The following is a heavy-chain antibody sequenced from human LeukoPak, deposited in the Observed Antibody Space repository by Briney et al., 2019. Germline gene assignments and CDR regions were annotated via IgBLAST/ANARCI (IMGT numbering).Heavy chain of an antibody. CDR2: ISYDGSNK. D-gene: IGHD6-19*01. CDR1: GFTFSSYA. CDR3: AKVHSSGWYFFDY. J-gene: IGHJ4*02. Sequence: GGSLRLSCAASGFTFSSYAMHWVRQAPGKGLEWVAVISYDGSNKYYADSVKGRFTISRDNSKNTLYLQMNSLRVEDTAVYYCAKVHSSGWYFFDYWGQGTLVTVSS. V-gene: IGHV3-30-3*01.